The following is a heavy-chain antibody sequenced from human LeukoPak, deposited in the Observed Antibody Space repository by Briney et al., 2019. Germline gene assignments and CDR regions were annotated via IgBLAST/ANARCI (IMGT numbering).Heavy chain of an antibody. CDR1: GYSISSGYY. J-gene: IGHJ3*02. CDR2: ISHSGST. D-gene: IGHD7-27*01. CDR3: ARPIILNWGLPNAFDI. V-gene: IGHV4-38-2*02. Sequence: SETLSLTCTVSGYSISSGYYWGWIRQSPGKGLEWIGSISHSGSTAYNPYLKSRVTILRDTSKNQFSLKVTSVTAADTAVYYCARPIILNWGLPNAFDIWGQGTMVTVSS.